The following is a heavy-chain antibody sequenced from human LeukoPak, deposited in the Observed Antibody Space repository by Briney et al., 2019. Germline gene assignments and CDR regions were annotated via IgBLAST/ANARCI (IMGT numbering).Heavy chain of an antibody. CDR3: ARAGGLGIQNYYYYMDV. CDR1: GFTFSSYW. V-gene: IGHV3-74*01. CDR2: INSDGSST. D-gene: IGHD7-27*01. Sequence: GGSLRLSCAASGFTFSSYWMHWVRQAPGKGLVWVSRINSDGSSTSYADSVKGRFTISRDNANNTLYLQMNSLRAEDTAVYYCARAGGLGIQNYYYYMDVWGKGTTVTVSS. J-gene: IGHJ6*03.